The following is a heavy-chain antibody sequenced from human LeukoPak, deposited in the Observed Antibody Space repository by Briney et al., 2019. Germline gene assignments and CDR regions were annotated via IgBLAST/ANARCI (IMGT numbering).Heavy chain of an antibody. CDR1: GFTFSSYG. J-gene: IGHJ6*03. CDR3: AKKGGFVVRWYMDV. D-gene: IGHD3-10*01. CDR2: ISGSGGST. V-gene: IGHV3-23*01. Sequence: GGSLRLSCAASGFTFSSYGMGWVRQAPGKGLEWVSAISGSGGSTYYADSVKGRFTISRDNSKNTLYLQMNSLRAEDTAVYYCAKKGGFVVRWYMDVWGKGTTVTISS.